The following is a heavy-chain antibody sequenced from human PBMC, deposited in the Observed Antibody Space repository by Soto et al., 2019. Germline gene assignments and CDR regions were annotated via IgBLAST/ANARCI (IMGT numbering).Heavy chain of an antibody. V-gene: IGHV3-7*01. CDR1: GFTFSSYW. Sequence: GSLRLSCAASGFTFSSYWMSWVRQAPGKGLEWVANIKQDGSEKYYVDSVKGRFTISRDNAKNSLYLQMNSLRAEDTAVYYCSRDSSSSWEYQLPDYWGQGTLVTVSS. D-gene: IGHD2-2*01. CDR3: SRDSSSSWEYQLPDY. J-gene: IGHJ4*02. CDR2: IKQDGSEK.